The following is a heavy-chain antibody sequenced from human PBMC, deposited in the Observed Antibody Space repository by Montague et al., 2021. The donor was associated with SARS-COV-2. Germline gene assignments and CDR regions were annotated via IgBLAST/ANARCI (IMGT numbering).Heavy chain of an antibody. CDR1: GFTFSSYG. J-gene: IGHJ6*02. D-gene: IGHD3-9*01. CDR3: ARDWWNGDWLFGLYYYYGMDV. V-gene: IGHV3-33*01. CDR2: IWYDGSNK. Sequence: SLRLSCAASGFTFSSYGMHWVRQAPGKGLEWVAVIWYDGSNKYYADSVKGRFTISRDNSKNTLYLQMNSLRAEDTAVYYCARDWWNGDWLFGLYYYYGMDVWGQETTVTVSS.